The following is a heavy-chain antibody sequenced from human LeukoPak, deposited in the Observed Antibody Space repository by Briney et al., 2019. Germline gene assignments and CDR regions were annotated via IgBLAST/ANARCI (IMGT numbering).Heavy chain of an antibody. V-gene: IGHV1-69*01. Sequence: SVKVSCKASGGTFSSYAISWVRQAPGQGLEWMGGIIPIFGTAIYAQKFQGRVTITADESTSAAYMEPSSLRSEDTAVYYCARGEEQLVPLGYWGQGTLVTVSS. J-gene: IGHJ4*02. CDR3: ARGEEQLVPLGY. CDR1: GGTFSSYA. D-gene: IGHD6-6*01. CDR2: IIPIFGTA.